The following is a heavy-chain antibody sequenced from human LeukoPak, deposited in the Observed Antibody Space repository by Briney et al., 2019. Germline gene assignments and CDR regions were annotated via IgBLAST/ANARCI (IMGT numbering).Heavy chain of an antibody. D-gene: IGHD3-22*01. CDR3: ARDPYGSGYYYDF. V-gene: IGHV3-7*01. CDR2: IKQDGSEE. J-gene: IGHJ4*02. Sequence: GGSLRLSCAASGFTFSNYWMTWVRQAPGKGLEWVANIKQDGSEENYVDSVKGRFTISRDNGKNSLYLEMDSLRVEDTAVYYCARDPYGSGYYYDFWGQGILVTVSS. CDR1: GFTFSNYW.